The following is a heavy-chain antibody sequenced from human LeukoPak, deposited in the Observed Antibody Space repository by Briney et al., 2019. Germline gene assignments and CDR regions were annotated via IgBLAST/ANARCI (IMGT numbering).Heavy chain of an antibody. CDR1: GFTFSNHW. CDR2: IDGGGSST. V-gene: IGHV3-74*01. CDR3: AMEGYSGNYPAY. J-gene: IGHJ4*02. D-gene: IGHD1-26*01. Sequence: GGSLRLSCVASGFTFSNHWMHWVRQVPGKGLVWVSRIDGGGSSTSYADSVKGRFSISRDNAKKSLYLQMNSLRAEDTAVYYCAMEGYSGNYPAYWGQGTLVTVSS.